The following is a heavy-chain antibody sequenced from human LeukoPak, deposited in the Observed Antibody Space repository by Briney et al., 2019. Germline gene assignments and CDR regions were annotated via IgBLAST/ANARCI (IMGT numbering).Heavy chain of an antibody. V-gene: IGHV4-34*01. Sequence: SSETLSLTCAVYGGSFSGYYWSWIRQPPGKGLEWIGEINHSGSTNYNPSLKSRVTISVDTSKNQFSLKLSSVTAADTAVYYCARGFAAIVVVAAAPPRACDYWGQGTLVTVSS. CDR2: INHSGST. D-gene: IGHD2-15*01. CDR3: ARGFAAIVVVAAAPPRACDY. J-gene: IGHJ4*02. CDR1: GGSFSGYY.